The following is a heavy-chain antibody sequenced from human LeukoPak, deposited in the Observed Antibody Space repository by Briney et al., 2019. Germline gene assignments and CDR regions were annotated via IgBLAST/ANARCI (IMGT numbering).Heavy chain of an antibody. V-gene: IGHV1-69*04. D-gene: IGHD1-26*01. CDR1: GATFSSYA. CDR2: ILPIFGIA. CDR3: AGDLSWSST. J-gene: IGHJ5*02. Sequence: ASVKVSCKASGATFSSYAISWVRQAPGQGLEWMGRILPIFGIANYAQKFQGRGTITADKSTITAYIELSSLRAEDTAVYYCAGDLSWSSTWGQGTLVTVSS.